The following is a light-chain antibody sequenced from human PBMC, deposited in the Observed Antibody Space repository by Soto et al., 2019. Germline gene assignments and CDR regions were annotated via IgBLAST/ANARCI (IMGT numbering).Light chain of an antibody. CDR2: DAS. V-gene: IGKV3-11*01. CDR3: QQSSNWPPTWT. CDR1: QSVSGY. J-gene: IGKJ1*01. Sequence: EIVLTQSPATLSLSPGERATLSCRASQSVSGYLAWYQQKPGQAPRLLIYDASNRAPGIPARFSGSGSETDFTLTISSLEPEDWAVYYCQQSSNWPPTWTLGQGTKVDIK.